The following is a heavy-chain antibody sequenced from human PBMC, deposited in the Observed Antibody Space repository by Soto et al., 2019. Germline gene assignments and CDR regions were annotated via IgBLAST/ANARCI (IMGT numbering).Heavy chain of an antibody. D-gene: IGHD3-22*01. V-gene: IGHV3-48*02. Sequence: GGSLRLSCAASGFTFSSYSMNWVRQAPGKGLEWVSYISSSSSTIYYADSVKGRFTISRDNAKNSLYLQMNSLRDEDSDLYYCARGRSSYYDSSGYAFDIWGQGTMVTVSS. CDR1: GFTFSSYS. CDR2: ISSSSSTI. J-gene: IGHJ3*02. CDR3: ARGRSSYYDSSGYAFDI.